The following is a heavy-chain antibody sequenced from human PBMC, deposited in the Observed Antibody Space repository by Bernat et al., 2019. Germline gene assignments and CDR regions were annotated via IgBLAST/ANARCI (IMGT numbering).Heavy chain of an antibody. Sequence: EVQLVESGGGLIQPGGSLRLSCAASGSTVSSNHMNWVRRAPGRGLEWVSVIYNDGSTFYADSVKGRFTISRDNYKNTLYLQMNSLRAEDTAVYYCARRGEGELLSPYYYGMDVWGQGTTVTVSS. J-gene: IGHJ6*02. CDR2: IYNDGST. V-gene: IGHV3-53*01. CDR3: ARRGEGELLSPYYYGMDV. CDR1: GSTVSSNH. D-gene: IGHD1-26*01.